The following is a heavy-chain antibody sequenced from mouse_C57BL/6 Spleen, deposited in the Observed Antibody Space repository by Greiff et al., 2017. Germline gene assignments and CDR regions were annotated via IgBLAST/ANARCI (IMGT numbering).Heavy chain of an antibody. Sequence: VQLQQSDAELVKPGASVKISCKVSGYTFTDHTIHWMKQRPEQGLEWIGYIYPRDGSTKYNEKFKGKATLTADKSSSKAYMQLNSLTSKDSEVYFCARGIFAYYFDYWGQGTTLTVSS. CDR3: ARGIFAYYFDY. CDR1: GYTFTDHT. V-gene: IGHV1-78*01. J-gene: IGHJ2*01. CDR2: IYPRDGST.